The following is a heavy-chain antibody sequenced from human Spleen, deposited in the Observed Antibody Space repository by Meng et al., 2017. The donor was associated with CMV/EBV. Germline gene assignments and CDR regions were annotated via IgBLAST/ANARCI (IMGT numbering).Heavy chain of an antibody. CDR2: IYYSGST. CDR3: ARAGLRDYDFWSSYYYDAFDI. J-gene: IGHJ3*02. V-gene: IGHV4-59*01. Sequence: SETLSLTCTVSGGSIINYYWSWIRQPPGKGLEWIGYIYYSGSTNYNPSLKSRVSMSVDTSKNQFSLKMNSVTAADTAVYYCARAGLRDYDFWSSYYYDAFDIWGQGTMVTVSS. CDR1: GGSIINYY. D-gene: IGHD3-3*01.